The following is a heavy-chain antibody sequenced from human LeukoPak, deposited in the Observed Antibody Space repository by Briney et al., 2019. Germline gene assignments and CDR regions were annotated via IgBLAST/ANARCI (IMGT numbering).Heavy chain of an antibody. V-gene: IGHV4-59*11. Sequence: SETLSLTCSVSGGSISSHYWSWMRQPPGKGLEWIGYIYYTGSIDYNPSLKGRVTISVDTSKNQLSLKLNSVTAVDAAVYYCARSDGAGGTDYWGQGTLVTVSS. CDR1: GGSISSHY. CDR2: IYYTGSI. CDR3: ARSDGAGGTDY. J-gene: IGHJ4*02. D-gene: IGHD1-26*01.